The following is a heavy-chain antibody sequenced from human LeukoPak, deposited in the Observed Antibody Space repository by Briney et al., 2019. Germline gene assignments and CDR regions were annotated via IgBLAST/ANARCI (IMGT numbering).Heavy chain of an antibody. V-gene: IGHV3-33*01. Sequence: GGSLRLSCAASGFTFSSYGMHWVRQAPGKGLEWVAVIWYDGSNKYYADSVKGRFTISRDNSKNTLYLQMNSLRAEDTAVYYCARELGGTTKHYYYGMDVWGKGTTVTVSS. CDR2: IWYDGSNK. J-gene: IGHJ6*04. CDR3: ARELGGTTKHYYYGMDV. D-gene: IGHD1-1*01. CDR1: GFTFSSYG.